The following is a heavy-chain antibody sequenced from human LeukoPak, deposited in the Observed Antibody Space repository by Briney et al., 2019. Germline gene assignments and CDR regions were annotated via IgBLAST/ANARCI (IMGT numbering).Heavy chain of an antibody. CDR3: AIVPKTGMPAIT. V-gene: IGHV1-69*13. CDR2: IIPLLTRP. Sequence: SVKVTCKTSGSSINNYGINWVRQAPGQGLEWMGMIIPLLTRPKYAKKFQGRVTITADESADTAYMEVSRLTSEDTAVFFCAIVPKTGMPAITWGPGTLVSVSS. CDR1: GSSINNYG. D-gene: IGHD6-6*01. J-gene: IGHJ5*02.